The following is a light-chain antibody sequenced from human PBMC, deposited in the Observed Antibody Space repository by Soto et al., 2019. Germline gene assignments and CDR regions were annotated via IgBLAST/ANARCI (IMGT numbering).Light chain of an antibody. Sequence: QSVLTQPASVSGSPGQSITISCTGTSSDVGGYNYVSWYQQHPGKAPKLMIYEVSNRPSGVSNCFSGSKSGNTASLTISGLQAEDEADYYCSSYTSSSTPLYVFGTGTKLTVL. CDR3: SSYTSSSTPLYV. V-gene: IGLV2-14*01. J-gene: IGLJ1*01. CDR1: SSDVGGYNY. CDR2: EVS.